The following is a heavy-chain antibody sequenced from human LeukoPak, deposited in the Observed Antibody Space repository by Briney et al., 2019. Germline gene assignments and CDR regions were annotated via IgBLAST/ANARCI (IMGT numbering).Heavy chain of an antibody. CDR1: GYTFTGYY. Sequence: GASVKVSCKASGYTFTGYYIHWVRQAPGQGLEWMGLIKPNSGDTKYAQKFQGRVTMTRDTSITTAYMELSSLRSDDTALYYCVRDRPHNWFDPWGQGTPVTVSS. CDR3: VRDRPHNWFDP. V-gene: IGHV1-2*02. CDR2: IKPNSGDT. J-gene: IGHJ5*02.